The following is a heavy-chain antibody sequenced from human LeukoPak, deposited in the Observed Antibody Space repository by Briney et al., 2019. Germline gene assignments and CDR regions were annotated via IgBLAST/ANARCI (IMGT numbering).Heavy chain of an antibody. CDR2: INHSGST. CDR1: GGSFSGYY. J-gene: IGHJ4*02. Sequence: SETLSLTCAVYGGSFSGYYWSWIRQPPGKGLEWIGEINHSGSTNYNPSLKSRVTISVDTSKNQFSLKLSSVTAADTAVYYCARGQNYYGSGSYPSLYYWGQGTPVTVSS. D-gene: IGHD3-10*01. V-gene: IGHV4-34*01. CDR3: ARGQNYYGSGSYPSLYY.